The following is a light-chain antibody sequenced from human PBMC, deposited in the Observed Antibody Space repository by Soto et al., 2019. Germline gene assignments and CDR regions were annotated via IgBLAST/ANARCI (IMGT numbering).Light chain of an antibody. V-gene: IGKV1-39*01. CDR2: AAS. Sequence: DIQMTQSPSSLSASVGDRVTITCRASQSISSYLNWYQQKPGKAPKLLIYAASSLQSGVPSRSSGSGSGTDLTLTISSLQPEDFATYYCQQSYSTPRTFGQGTKVDIK. J-gene: IGKJ1*01. CDR1: QSISSY. CDR3: QQSYSTPRT.